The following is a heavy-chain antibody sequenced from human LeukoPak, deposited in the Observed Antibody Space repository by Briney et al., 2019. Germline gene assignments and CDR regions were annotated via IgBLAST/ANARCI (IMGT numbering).Heavy chain of an antibody. CDR1: GGSISSGGYY. CDR3: ARGSKAAPGTFDY. D-gene: IGHD6-13*01. CDR2: IYYTGST. J-gene: IGHJ4*02. V-gene: IGHV4-61*08. Sequence: KSSETLSLTCTVSGGSISSGGYYWSWIRQPPGKGLEWIGYIYYTGSTDYNPSLKSRVAISVDTSKNQFSLKLSSVTAADTAVYYCARGSKAAPGTFDYWGQGTLVTVSS.